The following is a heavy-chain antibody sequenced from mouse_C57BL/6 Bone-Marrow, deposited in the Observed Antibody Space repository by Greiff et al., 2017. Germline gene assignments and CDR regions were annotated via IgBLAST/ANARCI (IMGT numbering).Heavy chain of an antibody. D-gene: IGHD1-1*01. CDR1: GFNIKDYY. Sequence: EVKLMESGAELVRPGASVKLSCTASGFNIKDYYMHWVKQRPEQGLEWIGRIDPEDGDTEYAPKFQGKATMTADTSSNTAYLQLSSLTSEDTAVYYCTSPIITTEYIDYWGQGTTLTVSS. CDR2: IDPEDGDT. CDR3: TSPIITTEYIDY. J-gene: IGHJ2*01. V-gene: IGHV14-1*01.